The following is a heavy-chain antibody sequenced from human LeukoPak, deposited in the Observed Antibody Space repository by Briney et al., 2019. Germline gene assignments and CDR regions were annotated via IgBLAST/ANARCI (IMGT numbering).Heavy chain of an antibody. D-gene: IGHD6-19*01. Sequence: GGSLRLSCAASGFTFSVYGMHWVRQAPGKGLEWGGVIWADGSKGYYADSVKGRFTISRDNSKNTLYLQMNSLRAEDTAVYYCARETGIAVAAFFDYWGQGTLVTVSS. CDR3: ARETGIAVAAFFDY. CDR1: GFTFSVYG. J-gene: IGHJ4*02. CDR2: IWADGSKG. V-gene: IGHV3-33*01.